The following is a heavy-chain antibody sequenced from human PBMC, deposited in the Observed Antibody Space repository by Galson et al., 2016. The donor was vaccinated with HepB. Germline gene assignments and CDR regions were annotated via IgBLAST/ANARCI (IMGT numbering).Heavy chain of an antibody. V-gene: IGHV3-7*01. CDR2: MKNDGSEE. D-gene: IGHD6-25*01. CDR3: AQEGDRIVAAGLDY. J-gene: IGHJ4*02. Sequence: SLRLSCAASGFTFSNYWMSWVRQAPGQGLEWVANMKNDGSEEYYLGPLKGRFTISRDNARNSLYLQMNNLRAEDTAVYYCAQEGDRIVAAGLDYWGQGTLVTVSS. CDR1: GFTFSNYW.